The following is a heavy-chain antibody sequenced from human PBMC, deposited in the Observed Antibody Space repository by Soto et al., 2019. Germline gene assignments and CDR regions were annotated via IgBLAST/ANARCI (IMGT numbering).Heavy chain of an antibody. CDR2: VSFDGNRQ. CDR1: GFTFSSFA. D-gene: IGHD2-2*01. V-gene: IGHV3-30*04. J-gene: IGHJ4*02. Sequence: ESGGGVVQPGKSLTLSCAASGFTFSSFAMHWVRQPPGKGLEWVAVVSFDGNRQYFSDSVKGRFTISRDNSKNTVSLHMNSRRDDDSALYYCAGRHREGPALIGDYFDYWGQGTLVTVSS. CDR3: AGRHREGPALIGDYFDY.